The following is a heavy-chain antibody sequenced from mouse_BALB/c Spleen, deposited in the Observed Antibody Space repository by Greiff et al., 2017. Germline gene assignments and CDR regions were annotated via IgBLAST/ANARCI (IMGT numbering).Heavy chain of an antibody. CDR2: IGPESGDT. CDR3: NADLNGFDY. Sequence: EVQLQQSGAELVRSGASVKLSCTASGFNFKDYYMHWVKQRPEQGLEWIGWIGPESGDTEYAPKFQGKATMTADTSSNTAHLQLSSLTSEDTAVYYCNADLNGFDYWGQGTTLTVSS. J-gene: IGHJ2*01. CDR1: GFNFKDYY. D-gene: IGHD1-3*01. V-gene: IGHV14-4*02.